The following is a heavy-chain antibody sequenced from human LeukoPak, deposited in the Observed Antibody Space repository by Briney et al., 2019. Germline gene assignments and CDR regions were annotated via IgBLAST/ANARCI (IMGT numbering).Heavy chain of an antibody. Sequence: SVKVSCKASGYTFTGYYMHRVRQAPGQGLEWMGKIIPISGTTNYAQKFQGRVTFTADESTSTAYMELSSLRSEDTALYYCARKLRLGGNWFDPWGQGTLVTVSS. V-gene: IGHV1-69*13. J-gene: IGHJ5*02. D-gene: IGHD1-26*01. CDR3: ARKLRLGGNWFDP. CDR1: GYTFTGYY. CDR2: IIPISGTT.